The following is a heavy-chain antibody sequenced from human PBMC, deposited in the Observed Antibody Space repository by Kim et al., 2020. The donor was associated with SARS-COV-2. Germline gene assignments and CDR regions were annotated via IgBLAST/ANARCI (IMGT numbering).Heavy chain of an antibody. CDR2: IYTSGST. Sequence: SETLSLTCTVSGGSISSYYWSWIRQPAGKGLEWIGRIYTSGSTNYNPSLKSRVTMSVDTSKNQFSLKLSSVTAADTAVYYCARDRAGVSGYSSSWYWFDPWGQGTLVTVSS. CDR3: ARDRAGVSGYSSSWYWFDP. CDR1: GGSISSYY. J-gene: IGHJ5*02. V-gene: IGHV4-4*07. D-gene: IGHD6-13*01.